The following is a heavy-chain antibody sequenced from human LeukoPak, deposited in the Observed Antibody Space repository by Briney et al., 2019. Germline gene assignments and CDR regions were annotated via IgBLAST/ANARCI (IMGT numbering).Heavy chain of an antibody. D-gene: IGHD5-18*01. CDR2: INPDGNKK. CDR1: GLTFGSSW. J-gene: IGHJ4*02. Sequence: GGSLRLSCAVSGLTFGSSWMDWVRQAPGKGLEWVASINPDGNKKYSTDSVKGRFTISRDNAENSLYLQMNSLRVEDTAFYYCARDLAYSRLDYWGQGMLVTVSS. V-gene: IGHV3-7*01. CDR3: ARDLAYSRLDY.